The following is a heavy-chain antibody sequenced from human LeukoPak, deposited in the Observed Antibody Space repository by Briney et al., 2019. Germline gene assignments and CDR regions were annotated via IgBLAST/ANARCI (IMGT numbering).Heavy chain of an antibody. CDR2: ISPSGGTI. CDR1: GFTFSSYA. Sequence: GGSLRLSCAASGFTFSSYAMSWARQAPGKGLEWVSYISPSGGTITYADSVKGRFTISRDNAKNSLYLQMNSLGAEDTAVYYCVRVRYCSSTNCHGGWFDPWGQGTLVTVSS. J-gene: IGHJ5*02. D-gene: IGHD2-2*01. V-gene: IGHV3-48*03. CDR3: VRVRYCSSTNCHGGWFDP.